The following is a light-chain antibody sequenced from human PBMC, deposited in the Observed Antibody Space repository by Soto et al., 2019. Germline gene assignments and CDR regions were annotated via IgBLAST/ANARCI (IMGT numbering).Light chain of an antibody. V-gene: IGKV1-5*03. CDR3: QQYNSYSQT. J-gene: IGKJ1*01. Sequence: DIQMTHSHSTVTASVGDRVTITCRASQSISSWLAWYQQKPGKAPKLLIYKASSLESGVPSTFSGSGSGTEFTLTISSLQPDDFATYYCQQYNSYSQTFGQGTKVDIK. CDR2: KAS. CDR1: QSISSW.